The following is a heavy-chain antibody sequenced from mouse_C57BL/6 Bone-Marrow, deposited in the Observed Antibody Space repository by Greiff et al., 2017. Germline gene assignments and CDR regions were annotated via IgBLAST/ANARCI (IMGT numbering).Heavy chain of an antibody. CDR1: GYTFTSYW. D-gene: IGHD4-1*01. CDR3: ARDWDYFDY. CDR2: IYPGDGDT. V-gene: IGHV1-80*01. J-gene: IGHJ2*01. Sequence: VQLQQPGAELVKPGASVKLSCKASGYTFTSYWMHWVKQRPGKGLEWIGQIYPGDGDTNYNGKFKGKATLTADKSSSTAYMQLSSLTSEDSAVYFCARDWDYFDYWGQGTTLTVSS.